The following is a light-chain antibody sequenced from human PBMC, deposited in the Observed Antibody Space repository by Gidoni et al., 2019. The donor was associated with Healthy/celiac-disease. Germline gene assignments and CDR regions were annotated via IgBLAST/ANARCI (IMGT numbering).Light chain of an antibody. CDR2: GVS. Sequence: EIVLTQSPGTLSLSPGERATLSCRASQSVSSSYLAWYQQKPGQAPRLRIYGVSIRATGIPDRVSGSGSGTDFTLTISRLVPEDFSVYYCQQYGSSPGTFGQGTKVEIK. J-gene: IGKJ1*01. CDR3: QQYGSSPGT. CDR1: QSVSSSY. V-gene: IGKV3-20*01.